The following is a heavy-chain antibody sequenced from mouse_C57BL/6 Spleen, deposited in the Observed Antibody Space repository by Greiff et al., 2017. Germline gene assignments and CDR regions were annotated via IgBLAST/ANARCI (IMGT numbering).Heavy chain of an antibody. CDR3: AAVEGFAY. Sequence: VQLQQPGAELVMPGASVKLSCKASGYTFTSYWMHWVKQRPGQGLEWIGEIDPSDSYTNYNQKFKGKSTLTVDKSSSTAYMQLSSLTSEDSAVYYCAAVEGFAYWGQGTLVTVSA. CDR1: GYTFTSYW. J-gene: IGHJ3*01. V-gene: IGHV1-69*01. CDR2: IDPSDSYT.